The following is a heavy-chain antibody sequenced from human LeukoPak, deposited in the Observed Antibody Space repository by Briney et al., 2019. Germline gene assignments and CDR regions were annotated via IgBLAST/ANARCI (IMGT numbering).Heavy chain of an antibody. CDR3: ARAGVAVAYFYYFDY. Sequence: GGSLRLSCAASGFTFSNCWMHWVRQAPGKGLVWVSRIKSDGRTTYYADSVKGRFTISRDDAKNTLYLQMNSLRAEDTAVYYCARAGVAVAYFYYFDYWGQGSLVTVSS. CDR2: IKSDGRTT. J-gene: IGHJ4*02. CDR1: GFTFSNCW. D-gene: IGHD6-19*01. V-gene: IGHV3-74*01.